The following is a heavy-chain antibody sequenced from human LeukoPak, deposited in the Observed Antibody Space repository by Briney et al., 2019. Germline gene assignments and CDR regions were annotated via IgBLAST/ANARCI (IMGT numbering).Heavy chain of an antibody. CDR2: IYYSGST. CDR1: GGSISSGGYC. V-gene: IGHV4-61*08. CDR3: ARESDSSGCCYYYYYMDV. J-gene: IGHJ6*03. D-gene: IGHD3-22*01. Sequence: PSETLSLTCAVSGGSISSGGYCWSWIRQPPGKGLEWIGYIYYSGSTNYTPSLKSRVTISVDTSKNQFSLKLSSVTAADTAVYYCARESDSSGCCYYYYYMDVWGKGTAVTISS.